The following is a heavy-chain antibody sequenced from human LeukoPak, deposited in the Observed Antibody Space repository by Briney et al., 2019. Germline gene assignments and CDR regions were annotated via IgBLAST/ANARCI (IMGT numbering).Heavy chain of an antibody. CDR2: IRSKAYGGTT. CDR3: TRSATLLMVYVHFDY. V-gene: IGHV3-49*03. J-gene: IGHJ4*02. CDR1: GFTFGDYA. D-gene: IGHD2-8*01. Sequence: GGPLRLSCTASGFTFGDYAMSWFRQAPGKGLEWVGFIRSKAYGGTTEYAASVKGRFTIPRDDSKSIAYLQMNSLKTEDTAVYYCTRSATLLMVYVHFDYWGQGTLVTVSS.